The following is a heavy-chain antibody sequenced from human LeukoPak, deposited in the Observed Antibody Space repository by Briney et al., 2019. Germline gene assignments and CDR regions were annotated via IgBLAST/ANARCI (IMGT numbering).Heavy chain of an antibody. Sequence: PGGSLRLSCTASGFTFGDYAMSWVRQAPGKWLEWVGIIRSKAYGGTTEYAASVKGRFTISRDDSKSIAYLQMNSPKTEDTAVYYCTRRIRYSGSYNWFDPWGQGTLVTVSS. CDR2: IRSKAYGGTT. D-gene: IGHD1-26*01. CDR1: GFTFGDYA. J-gene: IGHJ5*02. CDR3: TRRIRYSGSYNWFDP. V-gene: IGHV3-49*04.